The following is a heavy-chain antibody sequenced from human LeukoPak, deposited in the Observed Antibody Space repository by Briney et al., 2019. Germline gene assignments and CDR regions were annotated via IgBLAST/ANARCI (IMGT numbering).Heavy chain of an antibody. Sequence: SETLSLTCTVSGGSISSYYWSWIRQPPGKGLEWIGYIYYSGSTNYNPSLKSRVTISVDTSKNQFSLKLSSVTAADTAVYYCARGAVAGTGTYYYYYGMDVWGQGTTATVSS. CDR2: IYYSGST. V-gene: IGHV4-59*01. CDR1: GGSISSYY. CDR3: ARGAVAGTGTYYYYYGMDV. D-gene: IGHD6-19*01. J-gene: IGHJ6*02.